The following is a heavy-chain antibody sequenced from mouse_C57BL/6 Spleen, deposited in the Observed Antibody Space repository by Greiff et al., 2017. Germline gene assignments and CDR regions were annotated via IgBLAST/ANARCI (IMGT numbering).Heavy chain of an antibody. J-gene: IGHJ4*01. V-gene: IGHV1-26*01. CDR3: ARGGDYPAMDY. D-gene: IGHD5-5*01. CDR2: INPNNGGT. Sequence: EVQLQQSGPELVKPGASVKISCKASGYTFTDYYMNWVKQSHGKSLEWIGDINPNNGGTSYNQKFKGKATLTVDKSSSTAYMELRSLTSEDSAVYYCARGGDYPAMDYWGQGTSVTVSS. CDR1: GYTFTDYY.